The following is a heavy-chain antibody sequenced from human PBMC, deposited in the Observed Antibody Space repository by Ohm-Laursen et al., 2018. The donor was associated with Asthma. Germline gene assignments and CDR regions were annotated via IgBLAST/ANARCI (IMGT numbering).Heavy chain of an antibody. CDR3: AKGYCSSTSCLIDY. CDR1: GFTFDDCA. CDR2: ISWNSGSI. Sequence: SLRLSCTASGFTFDDCAMHWVRQAPGKGLEWVSGISWNSGSIGYADSVKGRFTISRDNAKNSLYLQMNSLRAEDTALYYCAKGYCSSTSCLIDYWGQGTLVTVSS. V-gene: IGHV3-9*01. D-gene: IGHD2-2*01. J-gene: IGHJ4*02.